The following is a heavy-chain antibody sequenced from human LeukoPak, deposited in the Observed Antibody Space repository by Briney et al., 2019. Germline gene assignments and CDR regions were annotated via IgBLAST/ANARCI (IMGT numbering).Heavy chain of an antibody. D-gene: IGHD2-2*01. J-gene: IGHJ6*03. V-gene: IGHV3-23*01. CDR1: GFTFSSYA. CDR2: ISGSGGST. CDR3: ARDGRYCSSFSCPRAYYYYMDV. Sequence: GGSLRLSCAASGFTFSSYAVSWVRQAPGKGLEWVSAISGSGGSTYYADSVKGRFTISRDNAKISLYLQMNSLRAEDTAVYYCARDGRYCSSFSCPRAYYYYMDVWGKGTTVTVSS.